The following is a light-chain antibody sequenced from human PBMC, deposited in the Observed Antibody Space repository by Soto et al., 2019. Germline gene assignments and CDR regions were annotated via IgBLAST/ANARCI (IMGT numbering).Light chain of an antibody. CDR2: DAS. V-gene: IGKV1-5*01. J-gene: IGKJ1*01. CDR1: QSLNNR. Sequence: IQLTQSPSSLSASVGDRVTITCRASQSLNNRLAWYQQKPGKAPKILIYDASTLESGVSSRFSGAGSETECTLTITDLQADDLATYFCHPYKTYSPFGQGTKVDIK. CDR3: HPYKTYSP.